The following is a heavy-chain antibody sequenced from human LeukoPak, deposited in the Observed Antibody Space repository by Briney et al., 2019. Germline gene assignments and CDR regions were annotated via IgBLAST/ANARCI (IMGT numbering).Heavy chain of an antibody. CDR1: GFTFSSYD. V-gene: IGHV3-13*01. Sequence: HPGGSLRLSCAASGFTFSSYDMHWVRQATGKGLEWVSAIGTAGDTYYPGSVKGRFTISRENAKNSLYLQMNSLRAGDTAVYYCARVSTEWPSYGMDVWGQGTTVTVSS. CDR3: ARVSTEWPSYGMDV. D-gene: IGHD5/OR15-5a*01. CDR2: IGTAGDT. J-gene: IGHJ6*02.